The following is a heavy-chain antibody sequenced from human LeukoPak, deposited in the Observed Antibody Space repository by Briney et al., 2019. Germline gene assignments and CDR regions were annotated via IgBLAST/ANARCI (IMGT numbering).Heavy chain of an antibody. CDR2: ISDSSVGDST. Sequence: PGGSLRLFRAPSGFTFTSYAMSWVPQTPGKGLEGVSFISDSSVGDSTYYADYLRGHITISRDSSKSTLYLQMNSLGAEDAAVYYCTRVSTTGVGGRGYYDQWGQGTQVPVSS. V-gene: IGHV3-23*01. CDR3: TRVSTTGVGGRGYYDQ. D-gene: IGHD1-1*01. CDR1: GFTFTSYA. J-gene: IGHJ4*02.